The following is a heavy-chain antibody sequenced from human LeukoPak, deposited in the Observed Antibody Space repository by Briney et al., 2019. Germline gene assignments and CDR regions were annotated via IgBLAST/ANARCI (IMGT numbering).Heavy chain of an antibody. Sequence: PGGSLRLSCAASGFTFSSYAMHWVRQAPGKGLEWVAVISYDGSNKYYADSVKGRFTISRDNSKNTLYLQMNSLRAEDTAVYYCARVNRYYYDSSVFDYWGQGTLVTVSS. CDR2: ISYDGSNK. J-gene: IGHJ4*02. CDR1: GFTFSSYA. V-gene: IGHV3-30*04. D-gene: IGHD3-22*01. CDR3: ARVNRYYYDSSVFDY.